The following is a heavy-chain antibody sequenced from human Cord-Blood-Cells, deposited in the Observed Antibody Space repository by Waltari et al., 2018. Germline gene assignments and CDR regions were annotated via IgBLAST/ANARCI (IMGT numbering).Heavy chain of an antibody. D-gene: IGHD4-17*01. CDR1: GGSFSGYY. V-gene: IGHV4-34*01. CDR2: INHSGST. Sequence: QVQLQQWGAGLLKPSETLSLTCAVYGGSFSGYYWSWIRQPPGKGLEWIGEINHSGSTNYNPSLKSRVAISVDTSKNQFSLKLSSVTAADTAVYYWARGGRDYGDLYWGQGTLVTVSS. J-gene: IGHJ4*02. CDR3: ARGGRDYGDLY.